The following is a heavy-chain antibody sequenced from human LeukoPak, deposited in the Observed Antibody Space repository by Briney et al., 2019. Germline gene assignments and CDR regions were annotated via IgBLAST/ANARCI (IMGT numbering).Heavy chain of an antibody. CDR2: TYYRSKWYN. CDR1: GDSVSSNSAA. CDR3: ARVVTPRYIRTWTWFDP. V-gene: IGHV6-1*01. D-gene: IGHD6-13*01. J-gene: IGHJ5*02. Sequence: SQTLSLTFAISGDSVSSNSAAWNWIRQSPSRGLEWLGRTYYRSKWYNDYAVSMKSRITINPDTSKNQVSLQLNSVTSEDTAVYYCARVVTPRYIRTWTWFDPWGQGTLVIVSS.